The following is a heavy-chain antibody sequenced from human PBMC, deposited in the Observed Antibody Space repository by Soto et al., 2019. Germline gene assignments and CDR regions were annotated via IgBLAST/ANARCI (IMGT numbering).Heavy chain of an antibody. D-gene: IGHD6-19*01. Sequence: ASVKVSCTASGDTFTIYAMQWVRHAPGQRLEWMGWINAGNGNTKYSQKFQGRVTITRDTSASTAYMELSSLRSEDTAVYYCARDSLRVGWFSYYFDYWGQGTLVTVSS. CDR2: INAGNGNT. CDR1: GDTFTIYA. CDR3: ARDSLRVGWFSYYFDY. J-gene: IGHJ4*02. V-gene: IGHV1-3*01.